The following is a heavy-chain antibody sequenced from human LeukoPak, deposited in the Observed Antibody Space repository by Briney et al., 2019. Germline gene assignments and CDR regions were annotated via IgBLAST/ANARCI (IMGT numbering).Heavy chain of an antibody. V-gene: IGHV3-30*01. CDR3: ARVAEGATPAFDY. CDR2: ISYDGSNK. CDR1: GFIFSSYA. J-gene: IGHJ4*02. Sequence: GRSLRLSCAASGFIFSSYAMHWVRQAPGKGLEWVAVISYDGSNKYYADSVKGRFTISRDNSKNTLYLQMNSLRAEDTAVYYCARVAEGATPAFDYWGQGTLVTVSS. D-gene: IGHD1-26*01.